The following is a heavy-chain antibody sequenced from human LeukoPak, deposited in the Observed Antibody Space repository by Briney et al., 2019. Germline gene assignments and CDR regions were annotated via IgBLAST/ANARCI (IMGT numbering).Heavy chain of an antibody. J-gene: IGHJ4*02. V-gene: IGHV4-34*01. CDR3: AVEDY. Sequence: PSETLSLTCAVYGESFSGYYWSWIRQPPGKGLEWVGEINHSGSTNYNPSLKSRVTISVDTSKNQFSLKLSSVTAADTAVYYCAVEDYWGQGTLVTVPS. CDR1: GESFSGYY. CDR2: INHSGST.